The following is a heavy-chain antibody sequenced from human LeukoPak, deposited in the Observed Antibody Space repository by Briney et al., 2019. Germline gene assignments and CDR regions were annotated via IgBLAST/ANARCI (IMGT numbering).Heavy chain of an antibody. CDR3: ARTSTVTTGSWFDP. D-gene: IGHD4-17*01. J-gene: IGHJ5*02. CDR2: IYYSGST. Sequence: SETLSLTCTVSGGSISSYYWSWIRQPPGKGLEWIGYIYYSGSTNYNPSLKSRVTISVDPSKNQFSLKLSSVTAADTAVYYCARTSTVTTGSWFDPWGQGTLVTVSS. V-gene: IGHV4-59*01. CDR1: GGSISSYY.